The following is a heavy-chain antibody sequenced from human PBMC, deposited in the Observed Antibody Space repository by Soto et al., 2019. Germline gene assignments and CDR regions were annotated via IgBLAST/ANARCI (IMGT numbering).Heavy chain of an antibody. CDR1: GFTFSSYS. D-gene: IGHD2-2*01. J-gene: IGHJ4*02. Sequence: GGSLRLSCAASGFTFSSYSMNWVRQAPGKGLEWVSSISSSSSYIYYADSVKGRFTISRDNAKNSLYLQMNSLRAEDTAVYYCAGGSSRVVVPAATFDYWGQGTLVTVSS. CDR2: ISSSSSYI. V-gene: IGHV3-21*01. CDR3: AGGSSRVVVPAATFDY.